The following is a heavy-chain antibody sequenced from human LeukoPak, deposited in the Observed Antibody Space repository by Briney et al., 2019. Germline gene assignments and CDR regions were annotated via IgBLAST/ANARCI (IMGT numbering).Heavy chain of an antibody. J-gene: IGHJ4*02. V-gene: IGHV4-31*03. CDR3: ARAGEVEMATIHFDY. D-gene: IGHD5-24*01. Sequence: SETLSLTCTVSGGSNSSGGYYWSWIRQHPGKGLEWIGYIYYSGSTYYNPSLKSRVTISVDTSKNQFSLKLSSVTAADTAVYCCARAGEVEMATIHFDYWGQGTLVTVSS. CDR2: IYYSGST. CDR1: GGSNSSGGYY.